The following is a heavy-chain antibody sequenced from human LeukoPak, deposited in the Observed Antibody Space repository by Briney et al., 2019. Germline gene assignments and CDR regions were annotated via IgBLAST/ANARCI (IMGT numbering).Heavy chain of an antibody. CDR3: AKSGLNRFDY. Sequence: PGGSLRLSCAASGFTFIHSNMDWVRQAPGKGLEWVSSISSDNTYIFYADSVKGRFTISRDNAKNSLYLQMNSLRAEDTAVYYCAKSGLNRFDYWGQGTLVTVSS. CDR1: GFTFIHSN. D-gene: IGHD2-15*01. J-gene: IGHJ4*02. CDR2: ISSDNTYI. V-gene: IGHV3-21*04.